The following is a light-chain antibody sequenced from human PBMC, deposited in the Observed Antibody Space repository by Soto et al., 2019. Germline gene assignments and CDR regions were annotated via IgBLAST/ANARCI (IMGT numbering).Light chain of an antibody. V-gene: IGKV4-1*01. CDR3: RDSSQRLGD. Sequence: QCNLYSSNSKNYLAWYQQKSGQPPQLLIYWASTRESGVPDRFSGSGRRPDFTLVSGLVIAAEAVFYYIRDSSQRLGDFAGGTKVDIK. CDR1: QCNLYSSNSKNY. CDR2: WAS. J-gene: IGKJ4*01.